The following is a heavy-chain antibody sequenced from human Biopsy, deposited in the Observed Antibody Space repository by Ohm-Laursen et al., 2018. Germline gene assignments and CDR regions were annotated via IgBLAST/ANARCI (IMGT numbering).Heavy chain of an antibody. CDR1: GGTFSNYG. Sequence: SSVKVSCKAPGGTFSNYGVNWVRQAPGQGLEWLGGNIPILGTGNYAQKFQDRVTVAADTSTSTATMELRSLRSDDTAVYYCATKLTGYFHHWGQGTLVIVCS. V-gene: IGHV1-69*06. CDR3: ATKLTGYFHH. CDR2: NIPILGTG. J-gene: IGHJ1*01. D-gene: IGHD3-9*01.